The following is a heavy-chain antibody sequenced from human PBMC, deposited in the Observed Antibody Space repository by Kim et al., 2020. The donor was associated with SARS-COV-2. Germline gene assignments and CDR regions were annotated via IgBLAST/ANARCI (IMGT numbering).Heavy chain of an antibody. V-gene: IGHV3-15*01. CDR1: GFSFSNAR. D-gene: IGHD1-1*01. CDR3: STTRDDDNTVYYYNAMDV. CDR2: IKSKTEGGTT. Sequence: GGSLRLSCAASGFSFSNARITWVRQAPGKGLEWVGRIKSKTEGGTTDYAGPVKGRFTISRDDSKKTLYLQMNSLKTEDTAVYYCSTTRDDDNTVYYYNAMDVWGQGTTVTVSS. J-gene: IGHJ6*02.